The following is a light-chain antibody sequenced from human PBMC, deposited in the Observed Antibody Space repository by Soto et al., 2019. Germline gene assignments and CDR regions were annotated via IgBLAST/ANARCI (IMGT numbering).Light chain of an antibody. CDR3: QQSYRFPYT. CDR2: DTS. CDR1: LGISAW. Sequence: DIQMTQSPSFVSASVGDRVTITCRASLGISAWLAWYQQQPGKAPKLLIYDTSILESGVPSRFSGSGSGIDFTLTIRNLQPEDFATYYCQQSYRFPYTFGHGTKLEIK. V-gene: IGKV1-12*01. J-gene: IGKJ2*01.